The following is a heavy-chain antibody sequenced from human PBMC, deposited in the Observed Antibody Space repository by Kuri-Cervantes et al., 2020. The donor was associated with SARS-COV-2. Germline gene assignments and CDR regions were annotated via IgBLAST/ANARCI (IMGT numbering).Heavy chain of an antibody. CDR3: ARASVRYSSSGYYFDY. CDR1: GYTFTSYD. Sequence: ASVKVSCKASGYTFTSYDINWVRQAPGQGLEWMGRISAYNGNTNYAQKLQGRVTMTTDTSTSTAYMELSSLRSEDTAVYYCARASVRYSSSGYYFDYWGQGTLVTVSS. V-gene: IGHV1-18*01. CDR2: ISAYNGNT. J-gene: IGHJ4*02. D-gene: IGHD6-6*01.